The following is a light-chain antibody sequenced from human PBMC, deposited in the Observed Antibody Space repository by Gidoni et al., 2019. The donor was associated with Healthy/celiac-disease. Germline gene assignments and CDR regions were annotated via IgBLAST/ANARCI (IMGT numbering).Light chain of an antibody. V-gene: IGLV1-47*01. CDR1: SSNIGSNY. CDR2: RNN. Sequence: QSVLTQPPSASGTPRQRVTISCSGSSSNIGSNYVYWYQQLPGTAPKLLIYRNNQRPSGVSDRFSGSKSGTSASLAISGLRSEDEADYYCAAWDDSLRGVVFGGGTKLTVL. J-gene: IGLJ2*01. CDR3: AAWDDSLRGVV.